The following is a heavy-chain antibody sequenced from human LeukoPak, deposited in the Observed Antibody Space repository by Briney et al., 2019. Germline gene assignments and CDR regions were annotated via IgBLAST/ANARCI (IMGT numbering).Heavy chain of an antibody. CDR1: GFTFSSYS. CDR3: ARERGGFGGYLPYYYLDV. J-gene: IGHJ6*03. CDR2: ISGSSGTI. V-gene: IGHV3-48*04. D-gene: IGHD5-12*01. Sequence: GGSLRLSCAASGFTFSSYSMNWVRQAPGKGLECVSFISGSSGTIYYADSVKGRFTISRDNTKNSLYLQMNSLRAEDTAIYYCARERGGFGGYLPYYYLDVWGKGTTVTVSS.